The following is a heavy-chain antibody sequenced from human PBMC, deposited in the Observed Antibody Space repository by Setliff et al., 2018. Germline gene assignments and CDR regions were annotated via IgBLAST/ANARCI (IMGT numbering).Heavy chain of an antibody. CDR3: ATEKFPGDWGDY. CDR1: GYTFTSYG. CDR2: ISVYNGKT. D-gene: IGHD2-21*01. V-gene: IGHV1-18*01. J-gene: IGHJ4*02. Sequence: ASVKVSCKASGYTFTSYGFSWVRQAPGQGLEWMGWISVYNGKTKYAQKFQGRVTMTTDTSTRTAYMEATSLRSDDTAVYYCATEKFPGDWGDYWGQGTLVTVS.